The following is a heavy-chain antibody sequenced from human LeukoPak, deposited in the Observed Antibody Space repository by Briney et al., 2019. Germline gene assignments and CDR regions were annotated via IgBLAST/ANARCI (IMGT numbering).Heavy chain of an antibody. J-gene: IGHJ3*02. Sequence: PGGSLRLSCAASRFTLSNYWMHWVRQAPGKGLVWVSRINSDGTSTSYADSVKGRFTISRDNAKNTLYLQMNSLRAEDTAVYYCTRSTPARAFDIWGQGTMVTVSS. CDR3: TRSTPARAFDI. CDR2: INSDGTST. V-gene: IGHV3-74*01. CDR1: RFTLSNYW. D-gene: IGHD2-15*01.